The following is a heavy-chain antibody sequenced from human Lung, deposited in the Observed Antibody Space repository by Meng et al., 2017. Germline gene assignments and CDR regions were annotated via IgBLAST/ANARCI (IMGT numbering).Heavy chain of an antibody. V-gene: IGHV3-23*01. J-gene: IGHJ4*02. CDR3: AKEEPRDY. CDR2: ISGRADNT. Sequence: GFFVSRYAMHWVRQAPGKGLEWVSAISGRADNTYYADSVKGRFIISRDNSKNTLYLQMDSLRPEDTAVYYCAKEEPRDYWGQGTLVTVSS. CDR1: GFFVSRYA.